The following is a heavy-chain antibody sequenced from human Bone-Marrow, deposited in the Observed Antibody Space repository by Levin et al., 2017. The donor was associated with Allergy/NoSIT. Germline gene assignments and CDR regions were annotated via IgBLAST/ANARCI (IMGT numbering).Heavy chain of an antibody. D-gene: IGHD3-22*01. V-gene: IGHV3-30*18. Sequence: PGGSLRLSCTASGFPFSNYGMHWVRQAPGKGLAWLAVISPDGNSESYADSVKGRFTIFRDNSENTLYLQMSGLRVEDTAVYYCAKVKVPGGSYYLTYFDYWGQGTLVTVSS. CDR1: GFPFSNYG. CDR2: ISPDGNSE. J-gene: IGHJ4*02. CDR3: AKVKVPGGSYYLTYFDY.